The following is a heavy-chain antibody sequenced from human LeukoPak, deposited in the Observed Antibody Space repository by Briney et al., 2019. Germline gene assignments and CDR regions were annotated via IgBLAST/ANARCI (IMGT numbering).Heavy chain of an antibody. D-gene: IGHD1-26*01. CDR3: ARVVGATKTFDY. CDR2: IYYSGST. J-gene: IGHJ4*02. V-gene: IGHV4-59*01. Sequence: SETLSLTCTVSGGSIGSYYWSWIRQPPGKGLEWIGYIYYSGSTNYNPSLKGRVTISVDTSKNQFSLKLSSVTAADTAVYYCARVVGATKTFDYWGQGILVTVSS. CDR1: GGSIGSYY.